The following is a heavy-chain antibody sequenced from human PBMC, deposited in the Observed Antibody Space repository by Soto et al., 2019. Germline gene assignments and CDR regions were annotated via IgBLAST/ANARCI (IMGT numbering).Heavy chain of an antibody. CDR2: ISYDGSNK. V-gene: IGHV3-30*18. Sequence: QVQLVESGGGVVQPGRSLRLSCAASGFTFSSYGMHWVRQAPGKGLEWVAVISYDGSNKNYADSVKGRFTISRDNSKNTLYLQMNSLRAEDTAVYYCAKVAILGATAYFEYWGQGTLVTVSS. J-gene: IGHJ4*02. CDR1: GFTFSSYG. CDR3: AKVAILGATAYFEY. D-gene: IGHD1-26*01.